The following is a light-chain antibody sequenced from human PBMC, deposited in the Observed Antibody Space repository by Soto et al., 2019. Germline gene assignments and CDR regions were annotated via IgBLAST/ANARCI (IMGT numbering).Light chain of an antibody. Sequence: QSVLTQPPSVSAAPGKTVTISCSGSSSNIGNNYVFWYPQLPGTAPKLLIYDNDKRPSGIPDRFSGSKSGTSATLGITGLKTGEEADYYCATWDRSLRVGVFGGGTKLTVL. V-gene: IGLV1-51*01. J-gene: IGLJ2*01. CDR2: DND. CDR1: SSNIGNNY. CDR3: ATWDRSLRVGV.